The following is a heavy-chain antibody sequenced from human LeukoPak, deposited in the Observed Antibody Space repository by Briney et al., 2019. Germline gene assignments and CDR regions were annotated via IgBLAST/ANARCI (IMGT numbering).Heavy chain of an antibody. J-gene: IGHJ6*03. CDR2: IYYSGST. V-gene: IGHV4-59*01. D-gene: IGHD5-18*01. CDR1: GGSFSGYY. Sequence: SETLSLTCAVYGGSFSGYYWSWIRQPPGKGLEWIGYIYYSGSTNYNPSLKSRVTISVDTSKNQFSLKLSSVTAADTAVYYCARAPGYSYGNYYYYYYYMDVWGKGTTVIISS. CDR3: ARAPGYSYGNYYYYYYYMDV.